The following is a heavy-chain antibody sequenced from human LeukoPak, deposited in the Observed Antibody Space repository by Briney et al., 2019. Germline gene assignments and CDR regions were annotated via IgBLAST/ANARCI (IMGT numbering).Heavy chain of an antibody. D-gene: IGHD3-3*01. CDR2: IYYSGST. CDR1: GGSINSGDYY. Sequence: PSQTLSLTCTVSGGSINSGDYYWSWIRQPPGKGLEWIGYIYYSGSTNYNPSLKSRVTISVDTSKNQFSLKLSSVTAADTAVYYCARATIFGVVEYYGMDVWGQGTTVTVSS. CDR3: ARATIFGVVEYYGMDV. V-gene: IGHV4-61*08. J-gene: IGHJ6*02.